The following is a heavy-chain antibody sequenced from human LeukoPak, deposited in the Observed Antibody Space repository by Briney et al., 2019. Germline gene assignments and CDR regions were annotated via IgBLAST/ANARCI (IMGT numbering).Heavy chain of an antibody. J-gene: IGHJ4*02. CDR1: GYTFTSYG. CDR3: AREGFGGSYQEIDY. D-gene: IGHD1-26*01. Sequence: ASVKVSCKASGYTFTSYGISWVRQAPGQGLEWMGWISAYNGNTNYAQKPQGRVTMTTDTSTSTAYMELRSLRSDDTAVYCCAREGFGGSYQEIDYWGQGTLVTVSS. CDR2: ISAYNGNT. V-gene: IGHV1-18*01.